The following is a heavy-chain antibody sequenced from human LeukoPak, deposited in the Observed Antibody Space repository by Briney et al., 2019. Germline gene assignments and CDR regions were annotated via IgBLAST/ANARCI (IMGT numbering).Heavy chain of an antibody. Sequence: PGGSLRLSVAGSGKTFDDYAMHWVRQAPGKGRGWVSLISGEGGTRHYVDSVKGRFTISRDTSKNSLYLQMNSLRAQDTALYYCATTRAVRYSEIGYWGQGPLVTVSS. D-gene: IGHD4-11*01. CDR3: ATTRAVRYSEIGY. V-gene: IGHV3-43D*03. CDR1: GKTFDDYA. J-gene: IGHJ4*02. CDR2: ISGEGGTR.